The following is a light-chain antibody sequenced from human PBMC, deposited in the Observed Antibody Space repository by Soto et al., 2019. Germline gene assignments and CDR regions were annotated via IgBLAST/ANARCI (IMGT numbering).Light chain of an antibody. Sequence: QAVVTQPPSVSGAPGQRVTISCTGSSSNIGAGYDVHWYQQLPGTAPKLLIYGNSNRPSGVPDRFSGSKSGTSASLAITGLQAEDEADYYCQSYDSSLSGSGVVFGGGTQLTDL. J-gene: IGLJ2*01. CDR2: GNS. V-gene: IGLV1-40*01. CDR3: QSYDSSLSGSGVV. CDR1: SSNIGAGYD.